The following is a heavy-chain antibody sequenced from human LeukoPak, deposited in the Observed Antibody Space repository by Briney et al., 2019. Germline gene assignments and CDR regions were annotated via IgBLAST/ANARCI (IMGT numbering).Heavy chain of an antibody. D-gene: IGHD3-22*01. CDR2: INHSGST. CDR1: GGSFSGYY. Sequence: PSETLSLTCAVYGGSFSGYYWSWIRQPPGKGPEWIGEINHSGSTNYNPSLKSRVTISVDTSKNQFSLKLSSVTAADTAVYYCARRGDYYDSSGYWYWGQGTLVTVSS. CDR3: ARRGDYYDSSGYWY. J-gene: IGHJ4*02. V-gene: IGHV4-34*01.